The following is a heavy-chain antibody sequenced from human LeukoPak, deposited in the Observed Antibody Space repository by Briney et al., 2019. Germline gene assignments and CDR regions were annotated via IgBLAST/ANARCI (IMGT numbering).Heavy chain of an antibody. V-gene: IGHV1-2*02. D-gene: IGHD5/OR15-5a*01. CDR3: AKGQCLPVDAFNI. Sequence: ASVKVSCKAFGDIFSNFGIAWVRQAPGQGLEWMGWINPNSGGTNYAQKFQGRVTMTRDTSINTVYMELSRLRSDDTAVYYCAKGQCLPVDAFNIWGQGTMVTVSS. CDR2: INPNSGGT. CDR1: GDIFSNFG. J-gene: IGHJ3*02.